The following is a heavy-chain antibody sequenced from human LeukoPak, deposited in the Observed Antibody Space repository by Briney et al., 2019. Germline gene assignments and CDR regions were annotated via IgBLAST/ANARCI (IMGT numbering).Heavy chain of an antibody. V-gene: IGHV4-59*01. CDR3: ARAIAVAGLAWFDP. Sequence: NSSETLSLTCTVSGGSISSYYWSWIRQPAGKGLEWIGYIYYSGSTNYNPSLKSRVTISVDTSKNQFSLKLSSVTAADTAVYYCARAIAVAGLAWFDPWGQGTLVTVSS. CDR1: GGSISSYY. CDR2: IYYSGST. D-gene: IGHD6-19*01. J-gene: IGHJ5*02.